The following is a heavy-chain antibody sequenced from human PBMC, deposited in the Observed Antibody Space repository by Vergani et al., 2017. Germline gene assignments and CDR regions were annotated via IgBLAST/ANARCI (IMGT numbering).Heavy chain of an antibody. J-gene: IGHJ6*02. Sequence: EVQVLESGGGLVQPGGSLRLSCAASGFTFSSNAMSWVRQAPGKGLEWVSGISGSGGSTYYADSVKGRFTISRDNAKNSLYLQMNSLRAEDTAVYYCARDQGAAARPGYYYYYGMDVWGQGTTVTVSS. CDR2: ISGSGGST. V-gene: IGHV3-23*01. D-gene: IGHD6-13*01. CDR3: ARDQGAAARPGYYYYYGMDV. CDR1: GFTFSSNA.